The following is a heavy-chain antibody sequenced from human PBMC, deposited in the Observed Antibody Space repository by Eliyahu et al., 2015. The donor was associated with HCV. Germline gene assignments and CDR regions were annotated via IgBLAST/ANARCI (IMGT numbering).Heavy chain of an antibody. CDR3: AKQLELNPFDY. Sequence: QLQLQESGPGLVKPSETLSLTCTVSGGSISSSSYYWGWIRQPPGKGLEWIGSIYYSGSTYYNPSLKSRVTISVDTSKNQFSLKLSSVTAADTAVYYCAKQLELNPFDYWGQGTLVTVSS. V-gene: IGHV4-39*01. D-gene: IGHD1-7*01. CDR2: IYYSGST. J-gene: IGHJ4*02. CDR1: GGSISSSSYY.